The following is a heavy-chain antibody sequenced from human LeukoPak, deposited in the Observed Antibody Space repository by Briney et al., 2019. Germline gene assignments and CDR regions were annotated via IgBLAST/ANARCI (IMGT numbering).Heavy chain of an antibody. V-gene: IGHV1-69*13. CDR3: ARGYYDSSGYYTSGFYYYYYGMDV. CDR2: IIPIFGTA. Sequence: ASVKVSCKASGGTFSSYAISWVRQAPGQGLEWMGGIIPIFGTANYAQKFQGRVTITADESTSTAYMELSSLRSEDTAVYYCARGYYDSSGYYTSGFYYYYYGMDVWGQGTTVTVSS. J-gene: IGHJ6*02. CDR1: GGTFSSYA. D-gene: IGHD3-22*01.